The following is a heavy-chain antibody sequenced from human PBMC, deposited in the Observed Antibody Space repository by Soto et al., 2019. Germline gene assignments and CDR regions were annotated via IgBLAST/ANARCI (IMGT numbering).Heavy chain of an antibody. CDR1: GVSIHNSHSF. CDR2: VYYSGGA. V-gene: IGHV4-39*01. D-gene: IGHD2-21*01. Sequence: SETLSLTCAVSGVSIHNSHSFWGWIRQPPGKGLEFIANVYYSGGAHYNPSFKSRVTISVDTATNQVSLRMSSVTAADTAVYFCGRVVEGATRHTDSDSWGQGTLVTVSS. CDR3: GRVVEGATRHTDSDS. J-gene: IGHJ5*01.